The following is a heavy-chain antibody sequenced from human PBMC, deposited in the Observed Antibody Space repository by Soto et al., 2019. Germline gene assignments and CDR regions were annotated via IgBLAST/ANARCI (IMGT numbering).Heavy chain of an antibody. CDR2: IWNDGSNG. V-gene: IGHV3-33*01. CDR1: GFTFRLYA. Sequence: QVQLVESGGGVVQPGRSLRLSCAASGFTFRLYAMHWVRQPPGRGLQWVAMIWNDGSNGYSADSVKGRFTISRDYSNNTVFLQMNSLRDEDTAVYYCARDDGSGTILDYWGQGTLVTVSS. CDR3: ARDDGSGTILDY. J-gene: IGHJ4*02. D-gene: IGHD3-10*01.